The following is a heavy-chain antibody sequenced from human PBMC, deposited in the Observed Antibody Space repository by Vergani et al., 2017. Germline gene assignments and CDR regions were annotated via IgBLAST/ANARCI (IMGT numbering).Heavy chain of an antibody. CDR3: ATEPTGGWFDP. CDR1: GFTFSSYG. J-gene: IGHJ5*02. D-gene: IGHD4-23*01. V-gene: IGHV3-33*08. CDR2: IWYDGSNK. Sequence: VQLLESGGGLVQPGGSLRLSCAASGFTFSSYGMHWVRQAPGKGLEWVAVIWYDGSNKYYADSVKGRFTISRDNSKNTLYLQMNSLRAEDTAVYYCATEPTGGWFDPWGQGTLVTVSS.